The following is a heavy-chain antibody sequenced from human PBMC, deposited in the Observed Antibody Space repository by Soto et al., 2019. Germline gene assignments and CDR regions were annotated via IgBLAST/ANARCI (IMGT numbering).Heavy chain of an antibody. CDR1: GYSFTNND. CDR3: ARMETFGALNWCGT. J-gene: IGHJ5*02. V-gene: IGHV1-8*01. CDR2: MNPGSGDT. Sequence: ASVKVSCKASGYSFTNNDVSWVRQATGQGLEWMGWMNPGSGDTGYAQKFQGRVTMTRDISIATAYMELSSLRSDDTPIYYCARMETFGALNWCGTWRQGPLVTASS. D-gene: IGHD3-16*01.